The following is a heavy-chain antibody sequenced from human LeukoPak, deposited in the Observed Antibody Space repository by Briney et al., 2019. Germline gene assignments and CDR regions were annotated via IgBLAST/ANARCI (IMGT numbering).Heavy chain of an antibody. CDR1: GYTFNTNG. V-gene: IGHV1-18*01. Sequence: ASVKVSCKASGYTFNTNGISWVRQAPGQGLEWMGWISVYNGNRNYAQKFQGRVTMTTDTSTNTAYMELRSLISDDTAVYYCARGASVVLIAGALDYWGQGTLVTVSS. CDR3: ARGASVVLIAGALDY. CDR2: ISVYNGNR. D-gene: IGHD2-15*01. J-gene: IGHJ4*02.